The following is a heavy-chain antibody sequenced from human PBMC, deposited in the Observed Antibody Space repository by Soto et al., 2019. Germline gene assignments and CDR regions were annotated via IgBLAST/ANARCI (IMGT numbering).Heavy chain of an antibody. CDR1: GYTLTELS. CDR3: ATGGHSSGWYFDY. Sequence: ASVKVSCKVSGYTLTELSIHWVRQAPGKGLEWMGGFDPEDGETIYAQKFQGRVTMTEDTSTDTAYMELSSLRSEDTAVYYCATGGHSSGWYFDYWGQGTLVTVSS. CDR2: FDPEDGET. J-gene: IGHJ4*02. D-gene: IGHD6-19*01. V-gene: IGHV1-24*01.